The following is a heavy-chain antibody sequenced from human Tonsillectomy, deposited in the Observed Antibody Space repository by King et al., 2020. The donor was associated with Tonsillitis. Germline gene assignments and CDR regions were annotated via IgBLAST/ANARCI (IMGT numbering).Heavy chain of an antibody. CDR1: GGSITRNN. J-gene: IGHJ4*02. CDR2: MYYSGST. CDR3: AREGHGGNPNLDF. Sequence: VQLQESGPGLVKPSETLSLTCTVSGGSITRNNWNWIRQPPGKGLEWIGYMYYSGSTKYNPSLKSRVAISVDTSKNQFSLKLSSVTAADTAVYYCAREGHGGNPNLDFWGQGTLVTVSS. V-gene: IGHV4-59*01. D-gene: IGHD4-23*01.